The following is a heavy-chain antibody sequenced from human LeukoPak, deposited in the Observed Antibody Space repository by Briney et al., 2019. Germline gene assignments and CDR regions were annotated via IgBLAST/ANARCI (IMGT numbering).Heavy chain of an antibody. V-gene: IGHV3-23*01. Sequence: GESLRLSSVASGFTFDTFAMSWVRQAPGKGLEWVSGIGNTETYYADSVKGRFTISRDNSKSTIYLHMNNLRAEDTALYYCARDGQAFNSNWDYFEYWGQGTPVTVSS. CDR3: ARDGQAFNSNWDYFEY. CDR2: IGNTET. CDR1: GFTFDTFA. D-gene: IGHD7-27*01. J-gene: IGHJ4*02.